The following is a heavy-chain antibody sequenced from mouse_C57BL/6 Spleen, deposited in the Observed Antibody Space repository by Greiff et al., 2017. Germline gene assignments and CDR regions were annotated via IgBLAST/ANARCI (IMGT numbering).Heavy chain of an antibody. J-gene: IGHJ3*01. CDR3: ARGTKRDGSGFAY. CDR2: IDPSDSYT. V-gene: IGHV1-50*01. CDR1: GYTFTSYW. Sequence: VQLQQLGAELVKPGASVKLSCKASGYTFTSYWMQWVKQRPGQGLEWIGEIDPSDSYTNYNQKFKGKATLTVDTSSSTAYMQLSSLTSEDSAVYYGARGTKRDGSGFAYWGQGTLVTVSA. D-gene: IGHD1-1*01.